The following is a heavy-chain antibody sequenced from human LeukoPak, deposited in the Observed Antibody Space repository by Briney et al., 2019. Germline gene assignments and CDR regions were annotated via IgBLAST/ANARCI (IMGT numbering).Heavy chain of an antibody. Sequence: GGSLRLSCAASGFTFSDYYMSWIRQAPGKGLEWVSYISSSSSYTNYADSVKGRFTISRDNAKNSLYLQMNSLRAEDTAVYYCAKEWEHYYDSSGYPLGRWGQGTLVTVSS. CDR1: GFTFSDYY. D-gene: IGHD3-22*01. V-gene: IGHV3-11*06. CDR2: ISSSSSYT. CDR3: AKEWEHYYDSSGYPLGR. J-gene: IGHJ4*02.